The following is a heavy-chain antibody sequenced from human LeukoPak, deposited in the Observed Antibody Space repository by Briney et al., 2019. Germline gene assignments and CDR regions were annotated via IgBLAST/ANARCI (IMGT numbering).Heavy chain of an antibody. D-gene: IGHD6-13*01. CDR1: GLSFTNYA. J-gene: IGHJ5*02. V-gene: IGHV3-23*01. Sequence: AGSLRLSCEASGLSFTNYAMMWVRQAPGKGLQWISTLTGYGGAYYADSGEGRFIISRDISKNTMFLQMYGLRAEDTAVYYCAKGAAAGKVDWFDPWGQGTLVTVSS. CDR3: AKGAAAGKVDWFDP. CDR2: LTGYGGA.